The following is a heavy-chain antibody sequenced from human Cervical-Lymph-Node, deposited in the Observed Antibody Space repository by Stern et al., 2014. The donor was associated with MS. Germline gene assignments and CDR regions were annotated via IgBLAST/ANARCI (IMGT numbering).Heavy chain of an antibody. CDR3: ARGGTTSAANYYYYGLDV. J-gene: IGHJ6*04. D-gene: IGHD3-16*01. CDR1: GYTFTSYG. Sequence: QVQLLESGAEVKKPGASVKVSCKPSGYTFTSYGNRWLRQAPGQGLEWKGWVSAYNGNTYYTQNLQDRVTMTTDTSTKTAYMELRSLRSDDTAAYFCARGGTTSAANYYYYGLDVWGKGTTVTVSS. CDR2: VSAYNGNT. V-gene: IGHV1-18*01.